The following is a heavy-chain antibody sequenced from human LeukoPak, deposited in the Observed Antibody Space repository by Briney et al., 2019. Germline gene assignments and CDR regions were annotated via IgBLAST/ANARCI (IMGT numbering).Heavy chain of an antibody. J-gene: IGHJ4*02. V-gene: IGHV4-30-2*01. Sequence: SETLSLTCAVSGGSISSGGYSWSWIRQPPGKGLEWIGYIYHSGSTYYNPSLKSRVTISVDRSKNQFSLKLSSVTAADTAVYYCASWGSSPFYYFDYWGQGTLVTVSS. CDR1: GGSISSGGYS. CDR3: ASWGSSPFYYFDY. CDR2: IYHSGST. D-gene: IGHD6-13*01.